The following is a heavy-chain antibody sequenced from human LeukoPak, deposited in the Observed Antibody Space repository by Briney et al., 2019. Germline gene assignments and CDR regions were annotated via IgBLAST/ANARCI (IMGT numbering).Heavy chain of an antibody. V-gene: IGHV3-48*01. CDR1: GFTFSSYN. CDR2: ISSSSTTI. J-gene: IGHJ6*03. D-gene: IGHD2/OR15-2a*01. Sequence: GGSLRLSCAASGFTFSSYNMNWVCQAPGKGLEWVSYISSSSTTIYYADFVKGRFTISRDNAKNSLYLQMNSLRAEDTAVYYCARVDSNSYYYYYYYMDVWGKGTTVTVSS. CDR3: ARVDSNSYYYYYYYMDV.